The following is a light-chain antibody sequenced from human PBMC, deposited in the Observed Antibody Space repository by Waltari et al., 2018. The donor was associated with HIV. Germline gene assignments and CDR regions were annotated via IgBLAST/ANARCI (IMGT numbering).Light chain of an antibody. CDR2: DVS. Sequence: QSALTQPASVSGSPGQSITISCTGTSSDVGGYIYVSWYQQHPGKAPKIMIYDVSNRPSGVSKRFSCSKSGNTASLTISGLQAEDEADYYCSSYTSSSTPWVFGGGTKLTVL. CDR1: SSDVGGYIY. J-gene: IGLJ3*02. V-gene: IGLV2-14*01. CDR3: SSYTSSSTPWV.